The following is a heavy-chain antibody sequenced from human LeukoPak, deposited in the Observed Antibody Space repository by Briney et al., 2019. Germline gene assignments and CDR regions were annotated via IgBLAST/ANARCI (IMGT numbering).Heavy chain of an antibody. CDR2: INQDGSEK. D-gene: IGHD1-1*01. Sequence: GGSLRLSCAVSGFTFRSYWMSWVRQAPGKGLEWVANINQDGSEKDYVDSVKGRFTISRDNSKNTLYLQMNSLRAEDTAVYYCAKDRTGDYFDYWGQGTLVTVSS. V-gene: IGHV3-7*01. J-gene: IGHJ4*02. CDR1: GFTFRSYW. CDR3: AKDRTGDYFDY.